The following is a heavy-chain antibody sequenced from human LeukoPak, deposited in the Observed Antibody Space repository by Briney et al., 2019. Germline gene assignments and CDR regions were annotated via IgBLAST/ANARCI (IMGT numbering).Heavy chain of an antibody. V-gene: IGHV3-74*01. CDR1: GFTFSRYW. Sequence: GGPLRLSCAASGFTFSRYWMHWVRQAPGKGLVWVSRSNTDGSSTNYADSVKGRFTISRDNAKSTLYLQMNSLRAEDTAVYYCARGYSDYYYCDSWGQGTLVTVSS. J-gene: IGHJ4*02. D-gene: IGHD4-11*01. CDR3: ARGYSDYYYCDS. CDR2: SNTDGSST.